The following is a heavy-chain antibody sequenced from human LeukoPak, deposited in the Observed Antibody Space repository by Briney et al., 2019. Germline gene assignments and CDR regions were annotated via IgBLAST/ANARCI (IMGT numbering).Heavy chain of an antibody. CDR2: IRYDGSNK. D-gene: IGHD6-19*01. CDR1: GFTFSSYW. J-gene: IGHJ4*02. V-gene: IGHV3-30*02. Sequence: PGGSLRLSCAASGFTFSSYWMTWVRQAPGKGLEWVAFIRYDGSNKYYADSVKGRFTISRDNSKSTLYLQMNSLRAEDTAVYYCAKDLDSSGWYFFDYWGQGTLVTVSS. CDR3: AKDLDSSGWYFFDY.